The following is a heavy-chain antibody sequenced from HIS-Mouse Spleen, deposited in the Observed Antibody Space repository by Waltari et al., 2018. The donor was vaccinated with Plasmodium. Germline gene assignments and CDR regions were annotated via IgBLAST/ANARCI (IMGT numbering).Heavy chain of an antibody. Sequence: VQLVESGGGLVQPGGSMRLSCAASGSTFSRYWMGWVRKARGKGLGVLAKIKRDGSEKYYVEAVKGRFTFARDNAKKSLYLQMNSLRAEDTAVYYCASSWYWYFDLWGRGTLVTVSS. CDR1: GSTFSRYW. J-gene: IGHJ2*01. D-gene: IGHD6-13*01. V-gene: IGHV3-7*01. CDR2: IKRDGSEK. CDR3: ASSWYWYFDL.